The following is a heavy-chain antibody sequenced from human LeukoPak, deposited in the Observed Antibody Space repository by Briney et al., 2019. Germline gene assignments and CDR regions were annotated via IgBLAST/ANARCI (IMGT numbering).Heavy chain of an antibody. V-gene: IGHV4-38-2*01. Sequence: SQTLSLTCAVSGYSISSGYYWGWIRQRPGKGVEWIGSLYHSGSTYYNTSLKSRVTISVDTSKNKFSLQVSSVTAADTAVYYCASGGWYGGGYYYYYMDVWGKGTMVTVSS. CDR1: GYSISSGYY. J-gene: IGHJ6*03. D-gene: IGHD6-19*01. CDR3: ASGGWYGGGYYYYYMDV. CDR2: LYHSGST.